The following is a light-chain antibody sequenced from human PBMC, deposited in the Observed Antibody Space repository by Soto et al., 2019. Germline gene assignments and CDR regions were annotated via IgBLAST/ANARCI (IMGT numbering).Light chain of an antibody. CDR3: SSDTGSSTYVV. Sequence: QSALTQPASVSGSPGQSITICCTGTSSDVGGYNYVSWYQQHPGKAPKLMIYDVSNRPSGVSNRFSGSKSGNTASLTISGLQAEDEADYFCSSDTGSSTYVVFGGGTKLTVL. CDR2: DVS. J-gene: IGLJ2*01. CDR1: SSDVGGYNY. V-gene: IGLV2-14*01.